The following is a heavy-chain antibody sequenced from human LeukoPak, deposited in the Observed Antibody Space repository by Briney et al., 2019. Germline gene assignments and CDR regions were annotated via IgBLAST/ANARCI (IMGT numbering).Heavy chain of an antibody. CDR2: IYYSGST. D-gene: IGHD3-10*01. CDR1: GGSISSSSYY. J-gene: IGHJ4*02. Sequence: SETLSLTCTVSGGSISSSSYYWSWIRQPPGKGLEWIGYIYYSGSTNYNPSLRSRVTISVDTSKNQFSLKLSSVTAADTAVYYCARSHGSGSYYNLNDYWGQGTLVTVSS. CDR3: ARSHGSGSYYNLNDY. V-gene: IGHV4-61*01.